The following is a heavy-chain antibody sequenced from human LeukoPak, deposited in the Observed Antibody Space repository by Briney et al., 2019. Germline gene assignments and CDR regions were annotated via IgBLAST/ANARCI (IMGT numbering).Heavy chain of an antibody. CDR3: AKDISIAVASNPPPPPPLGGTRVADRFDY. Sequence: GGSLRLSCAASGFIFKSYSLHWIRQAPGKGLEWVAVISYDGSNKYYADSVKGRFTISRDNSKNTLYLQMNSLRAEDTAVYYCAKDISIAVASNPPPPPPLGGTRVADRFDYWGQGTLVTVSS. CDR2: ISYDGSNK. D-gene: IGHD6-19*01. CDR1: GFIFKSYS. V-gene: IGHV3-30*18. J-gene: IGHJ4*02.